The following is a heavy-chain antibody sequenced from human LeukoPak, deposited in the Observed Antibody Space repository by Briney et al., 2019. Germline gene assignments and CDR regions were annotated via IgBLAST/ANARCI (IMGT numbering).Heavy chain of an antibody. J-gene: IGHJ6*03. Sequence: GGSLRLSCAASGFTFSDYYMSWIRQAPGKGLEWVSYISSSGSTIYYADSVKGRFTISRDNAKNSLYLQMNSLRAEDTAVYYCARDSDSGSYYKLYYYYYMDVWGKGTTVTVSS. D-gene: IGHD1-26*01. V-gene: IGHV3-11*04. CDR1: GFTFSDYY. CDR3: ARDSDSGSYYKLYYYYYMDV. CDR2: ISSSGSTI.